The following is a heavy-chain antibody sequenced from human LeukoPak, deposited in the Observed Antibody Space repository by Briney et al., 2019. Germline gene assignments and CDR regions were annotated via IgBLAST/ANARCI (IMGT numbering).Heavy chain of an antibody. V-gene: IGHV3-7*01. J-gene: IGHJ4*02. Sequence: GGSLRLSCVASGFTFSSYWMSWVRQAPGKGLEWVADIKEDGSEKNYVDAVKGRFTVSRDNAKISLYLQMNSLRAEDTAVYYCTRGSYGDYEYWGQGTLVTVSS. CDR2: IKEDGSEK. D-gene: IGHD4-17*01. CDR3: TRGSYGDYEY. CDR1: GFTFSSYW.